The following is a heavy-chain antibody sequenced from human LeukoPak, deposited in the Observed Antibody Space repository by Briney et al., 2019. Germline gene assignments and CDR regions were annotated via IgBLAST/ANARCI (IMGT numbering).Heavy chain of an antibody. CDR1: GFTFSSYA. Sequence: WGSLRLSCAASGFTFSSYAMSWVRQAPGKGLEWVSAISSGGGSTYYADSVKGRSTISRDNSKNTLYLQMNSLRAEDTAVYYCAKNYYESSGPFDFWGQGTLVTVSS. CDR2: ISSGGGST. D-gene: IGHD3-22*01. V-gene: IGHV3-23*01. CDR3: AKNYYESSGPFDF. J-gene: IGHJ4*02.